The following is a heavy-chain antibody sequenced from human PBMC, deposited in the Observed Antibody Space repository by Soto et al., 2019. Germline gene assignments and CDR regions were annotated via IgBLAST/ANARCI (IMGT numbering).Heavy chain of an antibody. CDR3: ARDIVVVVAATPNYYYYYGMDV. CDR2: ISAYNGNT. J-gene: IGHJ6*02. D-gene: IGHD2-15*01. CDR1: GYTFTSYG. V-gene: IGHV1-18*01. Sequence: SVKVSCKASGYTFTSYGISWVRQAPGQGLEWMGWISAYNGNTNYAQKLQGRVTMTTDTSTSTAYMELRSLRSDDTAVYYCARDIVVVVAATPNYYYYYGMDVWGQGTTVTVSS.